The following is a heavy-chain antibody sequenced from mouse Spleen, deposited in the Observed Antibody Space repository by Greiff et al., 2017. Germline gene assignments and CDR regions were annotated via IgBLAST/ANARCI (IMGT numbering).Heavy chain of an antibody. CDR2: ISGGGSYT. Sequence: EVQLVESGGGLVKPGGSLKLSCAASGFTFSSYGMSWVRQTPEKRLEWVATISGGGSYTYYPDSVKGRFTISRDNAKNNLYLQMSSLRSEDTALYYCARGDYYPFDYWGQGTTLTVSS. CDR1: GFTFSSYG. CDR3: ARGDYYPFDY. V-gene: IGHV5-9-2*01. D-gene: IGHD1-1*01. J-gene: IGHJ2*01.